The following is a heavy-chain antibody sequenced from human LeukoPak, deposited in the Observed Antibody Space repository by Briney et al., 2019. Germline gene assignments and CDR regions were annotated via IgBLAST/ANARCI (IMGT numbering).Heavy chain of an antibody. J-gene: IGHJ4*02. CDR2: ISYDGSNK. CDR1: GFTFSSYA. Sequence: GGSLRLSCAASGFTFSSYAMHWVRQAPGKGLEWVAVISYDGSNKYYADSVKGRFTISRDNSKNTLYLQMNSLRAEDTAVYYCARDESSIAVAGYYFDYWGQGTLVTASS. CDR3: ARDESSIAVAGYYFDY. V-gene: IGHV3-30-3*01. D-gene: IGHD6-19*01.